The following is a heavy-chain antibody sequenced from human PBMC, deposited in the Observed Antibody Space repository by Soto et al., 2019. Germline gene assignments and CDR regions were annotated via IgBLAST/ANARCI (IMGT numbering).Heavy chain of an antibody. CDR2: ISSSGHYT. D-gene: IGHD3-3*02. CDR3: ARELDGIDV. CDR1: GLIFSDYY. J-gene: IGHJ6*02. Sequence: QVQLVESGGGLVKPGGSLRLSCAASGLIFSDYYMSWIRQAPGKGLEWVSYISSSGHYTKNADSVQGRFTISRDNAKNSLYLQMNNLRAEDTAVCYCARELDGIDVWGQGTTVTVSS. V-gene: IGHV3-11*05.